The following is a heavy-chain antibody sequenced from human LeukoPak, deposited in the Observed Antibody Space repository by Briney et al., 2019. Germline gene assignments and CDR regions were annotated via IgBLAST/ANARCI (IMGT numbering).Heavy chain of an antibody. J-gene: IGHJ5*02. Sequence: SETPSLTCTVSGGSISSGSYYWSWIRQPPGEGLEWIGYIYYSGSTNYNPSLKSRVTISVDTSKNQFSLKLSSVTAADTAVYYCARHYQPPPYYDFWSGYSEPGWFDPWGQGTLVTVSS. CDR2: IYYSGST. V-gene: IGHV4-61*01. CDR3: ARHYQPPPYYDFWSGYSEPGWFDP. CDR1: GGSISSGSYY. D-gene: IGHD3-3*01.